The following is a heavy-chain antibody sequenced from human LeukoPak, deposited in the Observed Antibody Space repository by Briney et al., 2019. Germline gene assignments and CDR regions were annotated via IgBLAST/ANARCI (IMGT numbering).Heavy chain of an antibody. Sequence: GGSLRLSCATSGFTFSNYGMNWVRQAPGKGLDWVSSISSTSAYIYYVDSVKGRFTISRDNAKNSLYLQMDSLRAEDTAVYYCAKSYSVTGTFPALDYWGQGTLVTVSS. CDR3: AKSYSVTGTFPALDY. CDR2: ISSTSAYI. D-gene: IGHD6-19*01. V-gene: IGHV3-21*01. CDR1: GFTFSNYG. J-gene: IGHJ4*02.